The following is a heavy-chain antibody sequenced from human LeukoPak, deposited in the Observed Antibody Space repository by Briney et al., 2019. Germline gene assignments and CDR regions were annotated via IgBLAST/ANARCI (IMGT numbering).Heavy chain of an antibody. CDR3: ARVFPLASAFDY. J-gene: IGHJ4*02. CDR1: GYTFTSYG. V-gene: IGHV1-18*01. D-gene: IGHD3-3*02. CDR2: ISAYNGNT. Sequence: ASVKVSCKASGYTFTSYGISWVRQAPGQGLEWMGWISAYNGNTNYAQKLQGRVTMTTDTSTSTAYMELRSLRSDDTAAYYCARVFPLASAFDYWGQGTLVTVSS.